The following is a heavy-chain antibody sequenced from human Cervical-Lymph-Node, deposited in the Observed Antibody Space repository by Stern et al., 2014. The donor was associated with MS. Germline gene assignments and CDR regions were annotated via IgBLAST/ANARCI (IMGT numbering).Heavy chain of an antibody. J-gene: IGHJ4*02. D-gene: IGHD1-1*01. CDR1: GYTFTNYY. CDR3: ARVLSLATSDS. Sequence: VHLVESGAEIRKPGASVKISCEASGYTFTNYYMHWVRQAPGQGLEWVALFNPSGGKTTYAQRFQGRVTVTGDTSTSTVYMELTGLRSEDTAVYYCARVLSLATSDSWGQGTLVIVSS. V-gene: IGHV1-46*01. CDR2: FNPSGGKT.